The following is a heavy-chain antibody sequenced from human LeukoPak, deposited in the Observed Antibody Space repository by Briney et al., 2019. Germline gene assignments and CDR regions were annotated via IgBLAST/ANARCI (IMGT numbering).Heavy chain of an antibody. CDR2: INHSGST. CDR1: GGSFSGYY. D-gene: IGHD3/OR15-3a*01. Sequence: PSETLSLTCAVYGGSFSGYYWSWIRQPPGKGLEWIGEINHSGSTNYNPSLKSRVTISVDTSKNQFSLRLSSVTAADPAVYYCARGFFGGPWGTGNHSDYWGQGTLVTVSS. CDR3: ARGFFGGPWGTGNHSDY. V-gene: IGHV4-34*01. J-gene: IGHJ4*02.